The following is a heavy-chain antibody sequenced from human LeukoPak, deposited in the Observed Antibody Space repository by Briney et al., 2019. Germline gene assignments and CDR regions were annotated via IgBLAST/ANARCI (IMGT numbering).Heavy chain of an antibody. Sequence: GGSLRLSCAASGFTFSSYAMSWVRQAPGKGLEWVSYISSSSSTIYYADSVKGRFTISRDNAKNSLYLQMNSLRAEDTAVYYCAREVPPFDYWGQGTLVTVSS. J-gene: IGHJ4*02. CDR2: ISSSSSTI. CDR1: GFTFSSYA. CDR3: AREVPPFDY. V-gene: IGHV3-48*04.